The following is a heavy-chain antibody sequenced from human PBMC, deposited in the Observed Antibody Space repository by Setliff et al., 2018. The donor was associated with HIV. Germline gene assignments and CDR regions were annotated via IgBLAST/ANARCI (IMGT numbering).Heavy chain of an antibody. V-gene: IGHV4-59*01. CDR3: AREKRQIWLTDYYYHYGLDV. D-gene: IGHD5-18*01. CDR2: SHYNGKT. CDR1: GDSISSDF. Sequence: NPSETLSLTCSVSGDSISSDFYIWIRQPPGKGLEWMGSSHYNGKTNITPSLKSRVTMSLDTPRNEFYLTLTSVTAADTAVYYCAREKRQIWLTDYYYHYGLDVWGQGITVTVSS. J-gene: IGHJ6*02.